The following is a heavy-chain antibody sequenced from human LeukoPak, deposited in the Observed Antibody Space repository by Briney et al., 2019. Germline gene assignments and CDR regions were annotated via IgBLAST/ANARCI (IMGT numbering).Heavy chain of an antibody. CDR3: AKNRGDAYNTFDC. CDR2: IHGGDNT. D-gene: IGHD5-24*01. V-gene: IGHV3-NL1*01. CDR1: GFTFSTYG. J-gene: IGHJ4*02. Sequence: GRSLRLSCAASGFTFSTYGMHWVRQAPGKGLEWVSSIHGGDNTFYADSVKGRFTISRDNSKNTLYLQVNSLRAEDTAVYYCAKNRGDAYNTFDCWGQGTLLTVSS.